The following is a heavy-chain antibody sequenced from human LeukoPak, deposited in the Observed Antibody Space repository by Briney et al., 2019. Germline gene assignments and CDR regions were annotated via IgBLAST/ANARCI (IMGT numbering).Heavy chain of an antibody. J-gene: IGHJ3*01. CDR3: ARDLASSGWWVNVFDL. D-gene: IGHD6-19*01. CDR1: GFTHSSYA. Sequence: RPGGSLRLSCEPSGFTHSSYAMHWVRQAPGKGLQWVAEISYDGSEKYFSDSVKGRLTISRDNSKNTLHWQMDSLRGSDTPDSYCARDLASSGWWVNVFDLWGQGTMVTVSS. V-gene: IGHV3-30-3*01. CDR2: ISYDGSEK.